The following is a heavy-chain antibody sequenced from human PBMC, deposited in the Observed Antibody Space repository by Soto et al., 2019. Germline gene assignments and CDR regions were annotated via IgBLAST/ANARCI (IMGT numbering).Heavy chain of an antibody. CDR3: ARGGSSSWFKEDAFDI. D-gene: IGHD6-13*01. J-gene: IGHJ3*02. CDR1: GYTFTSYY. CDR2: INPSGGST. Sequence: ASVKVSRKASGYTFTSYYMHWVRQAPGQGLEWMGIINPSGGSTSYAQKFQGRVTMTRDTSTSTVYMELSSLRSEDTAVYYCARGGSSSWFKEDAFDIWGQGTMVTVSS. V-gene: IGHV1-46*01.